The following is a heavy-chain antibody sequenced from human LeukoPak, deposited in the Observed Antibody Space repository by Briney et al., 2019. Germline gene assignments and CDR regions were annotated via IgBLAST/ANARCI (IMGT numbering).Heavy chain of an antibody. CDR3: AKGHSSWYVHFDY. CDR2: ISWNSGSI. J-gene: IGHJ4*02. CDR1: GFTFDDYA. Sequence: GRSLRLSCAASGFTFDDYAMHWVRQAPGKGLEWVSGISWNSGSIGYADSVKGRFTISRDNAKNSLYLQMNSLRTEDMALYYCAKGHSSWYVHFDYWGQGTLVSVSS. V-gene: IGHV3-9*03. D-gene: IGHD6-13*01.